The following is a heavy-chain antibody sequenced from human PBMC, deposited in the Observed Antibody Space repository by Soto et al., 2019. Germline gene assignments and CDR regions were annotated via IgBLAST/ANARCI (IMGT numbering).Heavy chain of an antibody. CDR1: GLTLSHYC. V-gene: IGHV3-74*01. D-gene: IGHD6-25*01. CDR3: ASLSAPDDF. CDR2: ISNDERNI. Sequence: EVLLVESGGGLVQPGGSMRLSCAASGLTLSHYCMHWVRQVPWWGLVWVAEISNDERNIRTSYADSVKGRFTVSRDDAKNTLYLQMNSLRGDDTAVSYCASLSAPDDFWGQGAQVTVSS. J-gene: IGHJ4*02.